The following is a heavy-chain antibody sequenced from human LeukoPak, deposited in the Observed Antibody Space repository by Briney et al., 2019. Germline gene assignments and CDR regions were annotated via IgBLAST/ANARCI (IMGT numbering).Heavy chain of an antibody. J-gene: IGHJ4*02. V-gene: IGHV3-7*01. CDR2: IKQDGSEK. CDR3: ARESIYYGSGT. D-gene: IGHD3-10*01. CDR1: GFTFSTYW. Sequence: GGSLRLSCAASGFTFSTYWMSWVRQAPGKGLEWVANIKQDGSEKYYVDSVKGRFTISRDNAKNSLYLQMNSLRAEDAAVYYCARESIYYGSGTWGQGTLVTVSS.